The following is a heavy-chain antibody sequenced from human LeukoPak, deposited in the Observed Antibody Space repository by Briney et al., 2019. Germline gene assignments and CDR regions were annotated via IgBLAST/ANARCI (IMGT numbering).Heavy chain of an antibody. Sequence: GGSLRHSCAASGFTFSSYLMSWVRQAAGKELEWVANIKQDGGEKFYVDSVKGRFTISRDNDKNSLCLQMNSLRAEDTAVYYCARAVGATHFDYWGQGILVTVSS. J-gene: IGHJ4*02. V-gene: IGHV3-7*04. CDR1: GFTFSSYL. CDR2: IKQDGGEK. CDR3: ARAVGATHFDY. D-gene: IGHD1-26*01.